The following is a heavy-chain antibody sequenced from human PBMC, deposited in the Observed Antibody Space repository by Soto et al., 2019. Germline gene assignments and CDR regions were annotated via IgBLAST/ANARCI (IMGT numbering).Heavy chain of an antibody. CDR3: ARDLLPPPPENYYYYYGMDV. Sequence: QVQLVQSGAEVKKPGSSVKVSCKASGGTLSSYVISWVRQAPGQGLEWMGGIIPIFGTANYAQKFQGRVTITADESTNTAYMELSSLRSEDTAVYYCARDLLPPPPENYYYYYGMDVWGQGTTVTVSS. CDR1: GGTLSSYV. J-gene: IGHJ6*02. D-gene: IGHD3-10*01. CDR2: IIPIFGTA. V-gene: IGHV1-69*01.